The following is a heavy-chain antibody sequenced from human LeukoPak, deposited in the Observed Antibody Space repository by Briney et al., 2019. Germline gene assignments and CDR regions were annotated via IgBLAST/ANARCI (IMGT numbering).Heavy chain of an antibody. D-gene: IGHD3-9*01. Sequence: PSETLSLTCTVSGGSISSSGYYWGWIRQPPGRGLEWIGSIYYSGSTYYNPSLKSRVTISVDTSKNQFSLKLSSVTAADTAVYYCARSRDYDILTGPYYFDYWGQGTLVTVSS. CDR2: IYYSGST. J-gene: IGHJ4*02. CDR3: ARSRDYDILTGPYYFDY. CDR1: GGSISSSGYY. V-gene: IGHV4-39*01.